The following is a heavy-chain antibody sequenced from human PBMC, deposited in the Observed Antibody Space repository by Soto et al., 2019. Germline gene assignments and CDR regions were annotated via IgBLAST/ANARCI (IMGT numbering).Heavy chain of an antibody. V-gene: IGHV1-69*13. CDR3: ARSGIVVVPAAAEGYYYYGMDV. Sequence: GASVKVSCKASGGTLSSYAISWVRQAPGQGLEWMGGIIPIFGTANYAQKFQGRVTITADESTSTAYMELSSLRSEDTAVYYCARSGIVVVPAAAEGYYYYGMDVWGQGTTVTVSS. CDR1: GGTLSSYA. D-gene: IGHD2-2*01. CDR2: IIPIFGTA. J-gene: IGHJ6*02.